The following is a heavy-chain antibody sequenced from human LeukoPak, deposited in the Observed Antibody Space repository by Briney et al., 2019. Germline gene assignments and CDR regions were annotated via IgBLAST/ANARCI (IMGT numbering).Heavy chain of an antibody. J-gene: IGHJ4*02. V-gene: IGHV4-34*01. Sequence: SETLSLTCAVYGGSFSGYYWSWNRQPPGKGLEWIGEINHSGSTNYNPSLKSRVTISVDTSKNQFSLKLGSVTAADTAVYYCASIYCSSTSCYDPDYWGQGTLVNVSS. CDR2: INHSGST. CDR3: ASIYCSSTSCYDPDY. CDR1: GGSFSGYY. D-gene: IGHD2-2*01.